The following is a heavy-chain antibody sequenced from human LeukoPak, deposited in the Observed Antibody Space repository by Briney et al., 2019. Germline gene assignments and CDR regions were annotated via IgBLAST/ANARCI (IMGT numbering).Heavy chain of an antibody. CDR3: TTYNSRDAFDI. V-gene: IGHV3-15*01. Sequence: PGGSLRLSCAASGFTVSNAWMSWVRQAPGKGLEWVGRIRSKGDGGTTDYAAPVKGRFTISRDDPKNTLYLQMNSLKTEDTAVYYCTTYNSRDAFDIWGQGTMDTVSP. CDR2: IRSKGDGGTT. CDR1: GFTVSNAW. J-gene: IGHJ3*02. D-gene: IGHD2/OR15-2a*01.